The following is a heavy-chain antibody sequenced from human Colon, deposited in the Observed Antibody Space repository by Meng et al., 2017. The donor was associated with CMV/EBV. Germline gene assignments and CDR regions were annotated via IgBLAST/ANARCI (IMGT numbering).Heavy chain of an antibody. Sequence: SCAVSGFTFAGYAMHWLRQAPGKGLEWVGFISYGGSKKKYADSVTGRFTISRDTPKDTLYLEVNSLKTDDTAIYYCARDKGTGAFDYWGQGSLVTVSS. J-gene: IGHJ4*02. CDR3: ARDKGTGAFDY. V-gene: IGHV3-30*04. D-gene: IGHD3/OR15-3a*01. CDR1: GFTFAGYA. CDR2: ISYGGSKK.